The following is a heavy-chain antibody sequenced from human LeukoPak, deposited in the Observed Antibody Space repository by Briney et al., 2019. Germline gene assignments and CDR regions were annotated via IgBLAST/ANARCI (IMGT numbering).Heavy chain of an antibody. J-gene: IGHJ5*01. D-gene: IGHD3-3*01. CDR3: ARDGSKYYDFWSGYKWFDS. CDR1: GGSISSYY. V-gene: IGHV4-4*07. CDR2: IYTSGST. Sequence: SETLSLTCTVSGGSISSYYWSWIRQPAGKGLEWIGRIYTSGSTNYNPSLKSRVTMSVDTSKNQFSLKLSSVTAADTAVYYCARDGSKYYDFWSGYKWFDSWGQGTLVTVSS.